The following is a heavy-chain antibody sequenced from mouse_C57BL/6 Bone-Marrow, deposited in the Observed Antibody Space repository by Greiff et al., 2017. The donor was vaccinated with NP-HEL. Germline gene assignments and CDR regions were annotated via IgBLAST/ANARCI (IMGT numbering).Heavy chain of an antibody. V-gene: IGHV1-12*01. CDR1: GYTFTSYN. J-gene: IGHJ1*03. CDR3: VCSSYCYLYFDV. Sequence: QVQLQQSGAELVRPGASVKMSCKASGYTFTSYNMHWVKQTPRQGLEWIGAIYPGNGDTSYNQKFKGKATLTVDKSSSTAYMQLSSLTSEDSAVYFCVCSSYCYLYFDVWGTGTTVTVSS. CDR2: IYPGNGDT. D-gene: IGHD1-1*01.